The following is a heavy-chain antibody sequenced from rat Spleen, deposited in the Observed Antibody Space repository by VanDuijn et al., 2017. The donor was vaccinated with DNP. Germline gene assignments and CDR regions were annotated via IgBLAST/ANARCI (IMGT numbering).Heavy chain of an antibody. CDR3: ARWSDYFDY. V-gene: IGHV3-1*01. CDR1: GYSITSDY. CDR2: INYSART. Sequence: EVQLQESGPGLVKPSQSLSLTCSVSGYSITSDYWGWGRKFPGNKMEWIGQINYSARTTYNPSLKSRISITRDTSKNQFFLQLNSVTTEDTATYYCARWSDYFDYWGQGVMVTVSS. J-gene: IGHJ2*01.